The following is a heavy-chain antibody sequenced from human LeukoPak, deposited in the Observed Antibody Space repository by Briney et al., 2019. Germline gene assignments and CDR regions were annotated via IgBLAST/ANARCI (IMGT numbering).Heavy chain of an antibody. Sequence: GGSLRLSCAASGFTFSSYAMHWVRQAPGKGLEWVAVISYDGSNKYYADSVKGRFTISRDNSKNTLYLQMNSLRAEDTAVYYCARDGVADGVYFDCWGQGTLVTVSS. V-gene: IGHV3-30*04. CDR2: ISYDGSNK. D-gene: IGHD6-13*01. CDR3: ARDGVADGVYFDC. CDR1: GFTFSSYA. J-gene: IGHJ4*02.